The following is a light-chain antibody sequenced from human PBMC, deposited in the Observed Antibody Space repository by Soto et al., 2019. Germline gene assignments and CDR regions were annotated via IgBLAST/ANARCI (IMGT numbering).Light chain of an antibody. CDR3: GTWDTSLSAYV. J-gene: IGLJ1*01. V-gene: IGLV1-51*01. Sequence: QSVLTQPPSASAAPGQKVTISCSGSSSNIANNYVSWYQQLPGAAPKLLIYDNNKRPSGIPDRFSGSKSGTSATLGITGLQTGDEADYYCGTWDTSLSAYVFGTGTKVT. CDR2: DNN. CDR1: SSNIANNY.